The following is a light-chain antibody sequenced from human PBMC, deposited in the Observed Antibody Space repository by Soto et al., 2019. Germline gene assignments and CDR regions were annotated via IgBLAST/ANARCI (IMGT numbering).Light chain of an antibody. Sequence: QSVLTQPRSVSGSPGQSVSISCTGTSSDVGGYNYVSWYQQHPGKAPKFMIYDVSKRPSGVPDRFPGSKSGNTASLTISGLQAEDEADYYCCSYAGSYSYVFGTGTKLTVL. CDR2: DVS. J-gene: IGLJ1*01. CDR1: SSDVGGYNY. CDR3: CSYAGSYSYV. V-gene: IGLV2-11*01.